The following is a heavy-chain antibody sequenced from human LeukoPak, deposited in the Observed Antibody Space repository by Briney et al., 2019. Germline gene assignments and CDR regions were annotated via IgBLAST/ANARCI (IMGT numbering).Heavy chain of an antibody. Sequence: ASVKVSCKTSGYTFTGYYMHWVRQAPGQGLEWMGWINPNSGGTNYARKFQGRVTMTRDTSISTAYMELSRLRSDDTAVYYCARSPPSYDDFWHDVWGKGTTVTVSS. CDR2: INPNSGGT. V-gene: IGHV1-2*02. CDR3: ARSPPSYDDFWHDV. J-gene: IGHJ6*04. D-gene: IGHD3-3*01. CDR1: GYTFTGYY.